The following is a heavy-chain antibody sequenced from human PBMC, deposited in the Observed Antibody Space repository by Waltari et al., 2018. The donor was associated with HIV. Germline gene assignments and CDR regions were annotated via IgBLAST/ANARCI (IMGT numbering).Heavy chain of an antibody. CDR2: IYYTGST. CDR3: ARRGADYGNPLDY. D-gene: IGHD4-17*01. Sequence: QLQLLESGPRLVKPSETLSLTCTVSGGSISIHNFYWGWIRQPPGKAPEWIGSIYYTGSTYYNPSLESRVTISIDTSKNQFSLKLNSVTDTDTAVYYCARRGADYGNPLDYWGQGTLVTVSS. J-gene: IGHJ4*02. CDR1: GGSISIHNFY. V-gene: IGHV4-39*01.